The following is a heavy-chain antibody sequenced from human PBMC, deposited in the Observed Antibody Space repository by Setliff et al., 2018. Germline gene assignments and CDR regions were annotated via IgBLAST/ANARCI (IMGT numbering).Heavy chain of an antibody. J-gene: IGHJ6*02. CDR3: AKVLYPGVGYFYGMDV. D-gene: IGHD3-10*01. Sequence: GGSLRLSCAASGFTFSNAWMSWVRQAPGKGLEWVGRIKRESDGGTTDYAAPVKGRFTISRDNSKSTLYLQMNSLRAEDTAIYYCAKVLYPGVGYFYGMDVWGQGTTVTVSS. CDR2: IKRESDGGTT. V-gene: IGHV3-15*01. CDR1: GFTFSNAW.